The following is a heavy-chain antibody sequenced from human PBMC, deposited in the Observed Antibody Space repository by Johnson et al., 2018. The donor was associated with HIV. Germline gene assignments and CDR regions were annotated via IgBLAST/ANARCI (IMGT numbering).Heavy chain of an antibody. CDR2: IHSGGST. CDR1: AFTVSSNH. V-gene: IGHV3-66*02. D-gene: IGHD1-26*01. Sequence: VQLVESGGGLVQPGGSLRLSCAASAFTVSSNHMTWVRQAPGKGLEWVSVIHSGGSTNYADSVKGRFTISRDNSKNTLYLQMNSLRAEDTAVYYCARDPDQGWVGGPRDAFDIWGQGTMVTVSS. CDR3: ARDPDQGWVGGPRDAFDI. J-gene: IGHJ3*02.